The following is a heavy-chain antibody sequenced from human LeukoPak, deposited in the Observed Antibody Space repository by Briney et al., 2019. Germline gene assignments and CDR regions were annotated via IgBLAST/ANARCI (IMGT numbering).Heavy chain of an antibody. D-gene: IGHD6-13*01. Sequence: ASVKVSCKASGYTFTGYYMHWVRRAPGQGLEWMGRINPNSGGTNYAQKFQGRVTMTRDTSISTAYMELSRLRSDDTAVYYCARDNRAVIAAAADAFDIWGQGTMVTVSS. CDR3: ARDNRAVIAAAADAFDI. CDR1: GYTFTGYY. CDR2: INPNSGGT. V-gene: IGHV1-2*06. J-gene: IGHJ3*02.